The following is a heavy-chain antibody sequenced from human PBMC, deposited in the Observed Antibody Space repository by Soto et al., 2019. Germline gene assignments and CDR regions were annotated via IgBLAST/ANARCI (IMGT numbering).Heavy chain of an antibody. CDR1: GFTFSTYA. CDR2: ISGTGGTT. CDR3: AKYPKYSVYDATYFDY. D-gene: IGHD5-12*01. Sequence: EVQVLESGGHLVQPGGSLRLSWAASGFTFSTYAMSWVRQAPGKGLEWVSGISGTGGTTSYAGSVKGRFTIYRDNSKSTLYLQMNSVRAEDTAVYYCAKYPKYSVYDATYFDYWGQGTLVTVSS. V-gene: IGHV3-23*01. J-gene: IGHJ4*02.